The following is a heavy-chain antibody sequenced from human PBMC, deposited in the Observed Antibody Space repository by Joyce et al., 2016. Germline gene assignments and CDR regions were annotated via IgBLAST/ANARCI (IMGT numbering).Heavy chain of an antibody. V-gene: IGHV1-69*01. J-gene: IGHJ1*01. CDR1: GGTFSSYA. CDR2: IIPIFGTA. CDR3: ARGGYCGGDCYSYLQD. Sequence: QVQLVQSGAEVKKPGSSVKVSCKASGGTFSSYAISWVRQAPGQGLEWVGGIIPIFGTAKYVKKFQGRVTITADESTNTAYMELSSLRSEDTAVYYCARGGYCGGDCYSYLQDWGQGTLVTVSS. D-gene: IGHD2-21*02.